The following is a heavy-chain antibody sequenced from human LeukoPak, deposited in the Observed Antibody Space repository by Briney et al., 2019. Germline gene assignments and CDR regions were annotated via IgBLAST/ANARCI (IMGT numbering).Heavy chain of an antibody. V-gene: IGHV3-30*04. CDR2: ISYDGSNK. Sequence: PGGSLRLSCAASGFTFSSYAVHWVRQAPGKGLEWVAVISYDGSNKYYADSVKGRFTISRDNSKNTLYLQMNSLRAEDTAVYYCTRGMDIVIVPAATLDYWGQGTLVTVSS. D-gene: IGHD2-2*03. CDR1: GFTFSSYA. J-gene: IGHJ4*02. CDR3: TRGMDIVIVPAATLDY.